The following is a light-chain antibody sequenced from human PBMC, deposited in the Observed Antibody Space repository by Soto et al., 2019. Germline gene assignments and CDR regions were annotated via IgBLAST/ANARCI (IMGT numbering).Light chain of an antibody. CDR1: KSVSSN. CDR3: QQYHNLPPFT. Sequence: EVVMTQSPATLSVSPGERATLSCRASKSVSSNFAWYQQKPGQAPRLLIYGASTRATGIPARFSGSGSGTEFTLTISSLQSEDLAVSYCQQYHNLPPFTSLPGTKSDI. V-gene: IGKV3-15*01. J-gene: IGKJ3*01. CDR2: GAS.